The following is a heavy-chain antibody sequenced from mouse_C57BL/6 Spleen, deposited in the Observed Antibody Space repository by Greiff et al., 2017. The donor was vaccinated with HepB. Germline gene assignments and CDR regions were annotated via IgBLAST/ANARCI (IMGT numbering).Heavy chain of an antibody. CDR2: IDPSDSYT. Sequence: QDQLQQPGAELVKPGASVKLSCKASGYTFTSYWMQWVKQRPGQGLEWIGEIDPSDSYTNYNQKFKGKATLTVDTSSSTAYMQLSSLTSEDSAVYYCAGYYYGYWGQGTTLTVSS. D-gene: IGHD1-1*01. CDR3: AGYYYGY. CDR1: GYTFTSYW. J-gene: IGHJ2*01. V-gene: IGHV1-50*01.